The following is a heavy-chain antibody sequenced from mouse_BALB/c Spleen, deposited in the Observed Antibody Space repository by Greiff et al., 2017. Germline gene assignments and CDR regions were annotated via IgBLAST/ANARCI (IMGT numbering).Heavy chain of an antibody. Sequence: EVKVEESGGGLVKPGGSLKLSCAASGFAFSSYDMSWVRQTPEKRLEWVAYISSSGGSTYYPDTVKGRFTISRDNAKNTLYLQMSSLKSEDTAMYYCARGDYYGSRWFAYWGQGTLVTVSA. V-gene: IGHV5-12-1*01. CDR3: ARGDYYGSRWFAY. CDR1: GFAFSSYD. J-gene: IGHJ3*01. D-gene: IGHD1-1*01. CDR2: ISSSGGST.